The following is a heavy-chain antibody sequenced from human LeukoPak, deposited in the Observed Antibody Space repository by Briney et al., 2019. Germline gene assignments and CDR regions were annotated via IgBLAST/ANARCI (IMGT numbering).Heavy chain of an antibody. D-gene: IGHD1-14*01. V-gene: IGHV4-59*12. CDR3: GSYPYKYSFDY. CDR2: IYYSGST. CDR1: GGSISNYY. J-gene: IGHJ4*02. Sequence: SETLSLTCTVSGGSISNYYWIWIRQPPGKTLEWIGYIYYSGSTNYNPSLKSRVTISVDKSKNQFSLKLSSVTAADTAVYYCGSYPYKYSFDYWGRGPLVTVSS.